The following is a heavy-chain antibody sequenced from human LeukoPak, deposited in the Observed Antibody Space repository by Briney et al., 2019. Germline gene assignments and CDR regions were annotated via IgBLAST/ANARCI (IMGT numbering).Heavy chain of an antibody. CDR1: GGSISTYS. D-gene: IGHD2-15*01. Sequence: SETLSLTCTVSGGSISTYSWSWIRQPPGKGLEWIAYVYYSGVTSYNPSLKSRVAISIDTSKNQFSLNLSSVTAADTAVYYCARLSLHCSGGSCYRGAFDSWGQGTLVTVSS. CDR3: ARLSLHCSGGSCYRGAFDS. CDR2: VYYSGVT. V-gene: IGHV4-59*08. J-gene: IGHJ4*02.